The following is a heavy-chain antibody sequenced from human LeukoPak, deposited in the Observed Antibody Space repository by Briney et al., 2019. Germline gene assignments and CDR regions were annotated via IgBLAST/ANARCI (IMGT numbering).Heavy chain of an antibody. CDR3: ARGSSSSGFSEYFQH. Sequence: GGSLRLSCAASGFTSSSYAMHWVRQAPGKGLEWVAVISYDGSNKYYADSVKGRFTISRDNSKNTLYLQMNSLRAEDTAVYYCARGSSSSGFSEYFQHWGQGTLVTVSS. J-gene: IGHJ1*01. D-gene: IGHD6-19*01. CDR2: ISYDGSNK. CDR1: GFTSSSYA. V-gene: IGHV3-30-3*01.